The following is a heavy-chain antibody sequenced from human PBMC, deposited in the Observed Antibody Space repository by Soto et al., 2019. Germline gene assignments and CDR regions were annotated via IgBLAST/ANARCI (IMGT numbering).Heavy chain of an antibody. J-gene: IGHJ4*02. D-gene: IGHD1-26*01. CDR2: IKTDASEK. CDR1: GFTLRSYW. CDR3: AKDEGELLDGAYFDY. Sequence: PGGSLRLSCAASGFTLRSYWMSWVRQAPGKGLEWLATIKTDASEKKYVDSVKGRFTVSRDNAKNSLYLQMDSLRAEDTAVYYCAKDEGELLDGAYFDYWGQGTLVTVSS. V-gene: IGHV3-7*03.